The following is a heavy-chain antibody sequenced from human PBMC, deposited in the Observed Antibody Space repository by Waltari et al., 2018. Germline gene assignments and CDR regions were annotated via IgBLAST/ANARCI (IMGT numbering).Heavy chain of an antibody. Sequence: QLQLQESGPGLVKPSETLSLTCTVSGGSISSSSYYWGWIRQPPGKGLEWIGSIYYSGSTNYNPSLKSRVTISVDTSKNQFSLKLSSVTAADTAVYYCARYWLGYSYGFDYWGQGTLVTVSS. D-gene: IGHD5-18*01. CDR3: ARYWLGYSYGFDY. CDR1: GGSISSSSYY. CDR2: IYYSGST. J-gene: IGHJ4*02. V-gene: IGHV4-39*07.